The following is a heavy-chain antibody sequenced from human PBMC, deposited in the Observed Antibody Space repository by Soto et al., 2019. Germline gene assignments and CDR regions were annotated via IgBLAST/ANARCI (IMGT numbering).Heavy chain of an antibody. Sequence: VGSLRLPWAASGFTFSSYAMHWVRQAPGKGLEWVAVISYDGSNKYYADSVKGRSTITRDNSKNTLYLQMYSLRAEDTAVYYCARDLEYSYGYYYYGMDVWGQGTTVTV. CDR2: ISYDGSNK. D-gene: IGHD5-18*01. CDR1: GFTFSSYA. V-gene: IGHV3-30-3*01. CDR3: ARDLEYSYGYYYYGMDV. J-gene: IGHJ6*02.